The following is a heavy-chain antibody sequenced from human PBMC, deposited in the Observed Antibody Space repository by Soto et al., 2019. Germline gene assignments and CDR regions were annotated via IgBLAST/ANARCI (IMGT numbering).Heavy chain of an antibody. Sequence: SETLSLTCAVSGGSFSGFYWTWIRQPPGEGLEWIGEINHSGTTNFNPSLRSRLTISLDSSKKHFSLKLTSMTAADAAVYYCGKAEPTLVTSFGPDVWGQGTTVTVSS. CDR2: INHSGTT. CDR1: GGSFSGFY. V-gene: IGHV4-34*01. J-gene: IGHJ6*02. CDR3: GKAEPTLVTSFGPDV. D-gene: IGHD2-21*02.